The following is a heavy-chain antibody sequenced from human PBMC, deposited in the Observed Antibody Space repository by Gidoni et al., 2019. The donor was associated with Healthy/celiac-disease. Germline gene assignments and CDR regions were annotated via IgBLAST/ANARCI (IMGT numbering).Heavy chain of an antibody. J-gene: IGHJ4*02. CDR2: ISYDGSNK. CDR1: GFTFSSYG. CDR3: AKSSPVYCGGDCLGPFDY. Sequence: QVQLVESGGGVVQPGRSLRLSCAASGFTFSSYGMHWVRQAPGKGLEWVAVISYDGSNKYYADSVKGRFTISRDNSKNTLYLQMNSLRAEDTAVYYCAKSSPVYCGGDCLGPFDYWGQGTLVTVSS. D-gene: IGHD2-21*02. V-gene: IGHV3-30*18.